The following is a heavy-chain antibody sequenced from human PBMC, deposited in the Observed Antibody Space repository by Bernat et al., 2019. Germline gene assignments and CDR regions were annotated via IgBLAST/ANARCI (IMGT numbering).Heavy chain of an antibody. V-gene: IGHV3-21*01. Sequence: EVQLVESGGGLVKPGGSLRLSCAASGFTFSSYSMNWVRQAPGKGLEWVSSISSSSSYIYYAASVKGRFTISRDNAKNSLYLQMNSLRAEDTAVYFCARGDSSGWYRAGYYFDYWGQGTLVTVSA. J-gene: IGHJ4*02. CDR1: GFTFSSYS. D-gene: IGHD6-19*01. CDR3: ARGDSSGWYRAGYYFDY. CDR2: ISSSSSYI.